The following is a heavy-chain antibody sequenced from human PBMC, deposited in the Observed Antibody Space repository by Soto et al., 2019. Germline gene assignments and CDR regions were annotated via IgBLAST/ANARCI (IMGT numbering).Heavy chain of an antibody. CDR1: GGSISSYY. CDR2: IYYSGST. D-gene: IGHD2-2*01. V-gene: IGHV4-59*08. Sequence: SETLSLTCTVSGGSISSYYWSWIRQPPGKGLEWIGYIYYSGSTNYNPSLKSRVTISVDTSKNQFSLKLSSVTAADTAVYYCARHGTHCSSTSCYPQRRRADYYYYYMDVWGKGTTVTVSS. J-gene: IGHJ6*03. CDR3: ARHGTHCSSTSCYPQRRRADYYYYYMDV.